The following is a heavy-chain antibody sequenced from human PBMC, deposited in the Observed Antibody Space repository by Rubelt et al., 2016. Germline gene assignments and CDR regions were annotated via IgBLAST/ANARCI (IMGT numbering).Heavy chain of an antibody. CDR1: GYTFTSYG. J-gene: IGHJ5*02. D-gene: IGHD6-13*01. CDR3: ASMYSSSWYRGWFDP. CDR2: ISAYNGNT. V-gene: IGHV1-18*01. Sequence: QVQLVQSGAEVKKPGASVKVSCKASGYTFTSYGISWVRQAPGQGLEWMGWISAYNGNTNYAQKVQGKATMTPDTSTSPADMELRSRGSDDRSVYYCASMYSSSWYRGWFDPWGQGTLVTVSS.